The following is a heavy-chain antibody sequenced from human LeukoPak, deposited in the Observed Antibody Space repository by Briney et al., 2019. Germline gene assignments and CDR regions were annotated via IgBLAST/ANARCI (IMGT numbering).Heavy chain of an antibody. CDR1: GGTFSGYY. J-gene: IGHJ3*01. Sequence: PSETLSLTCAVYGGTFSGYYWNWIRHSPGKGLEWIGEINYSGSSNYNPSLKSRATISVDTSINQFSLKLNSLTAADTAMYYCARGTPRFDSWSQGTMVTVS. CDR2: INYSGSS. CDR3: ARGTPRFDS. V-gene: IGHV4-34*01. D-gene: IGHD2-15*01.